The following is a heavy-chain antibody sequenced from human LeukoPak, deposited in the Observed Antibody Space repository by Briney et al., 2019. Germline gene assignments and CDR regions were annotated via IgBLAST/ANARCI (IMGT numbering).Heavy chain of an antibody. V-gene: IGHV3-30-3*01. Sequence: RGSLTLSCAGSGFTFNTFSIHWVRQAPGKGLEWVAVISSDGSNKYYADSVEGRFTISRDNAKNSLYLQMNGLRAEDTAVYYCARDHYGDPSGAFDIWGQGTMVTVSS. CDR3: ARDHYGDPSGAFDI. CDR1: GFTFNTFS. D-gene: IGHD4-17*01. J-gene: IGHJ3*02. CDR2: ISSDGSNK.